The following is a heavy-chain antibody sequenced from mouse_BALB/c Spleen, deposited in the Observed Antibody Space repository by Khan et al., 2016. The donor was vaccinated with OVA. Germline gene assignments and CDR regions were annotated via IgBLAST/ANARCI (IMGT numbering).Heavy chain of an antibody. V-gene: IGHV1-5*01. Sequence: VQLQQSGTVLARPGASVKMSCKASGYIFTSYWVHWVKQRPGQGLEWIGGLYPGNTDTDYNKKFKDKAKLTAVTSASTAYMELSSLTNEDSAVYYCTRAGYGAFAYGGQETLVTVSA. D-gene: IGHD1-1*01. J-gene: IGHJ3*01. CDR2: LYPGNTDT. CDR3: TRAGYGAFAY. CDR1: GYIFTSYW.